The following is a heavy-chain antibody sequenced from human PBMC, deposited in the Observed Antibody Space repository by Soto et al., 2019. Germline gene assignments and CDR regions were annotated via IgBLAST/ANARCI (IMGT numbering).Heavy chain of an antibody. CDR2: ISWNSGNI. Sequence: GGSLRLSCAASGFTFDDYAMHWVRQAPGKGLEWVSGISWNSGNIGYADSVKGRFTISRDNAKNSLYLQMNSLRAEDTALYYCAKDMATMVRGAYGMDVWGQGTTVTVSS. V-gene: IGHV3-9*01. CDR1: GFTFDDYA. J-gene: IGHJ6*02. CDR3: AKDMATMVRGAYGMDV. D-gene: IGHD3-10*01.